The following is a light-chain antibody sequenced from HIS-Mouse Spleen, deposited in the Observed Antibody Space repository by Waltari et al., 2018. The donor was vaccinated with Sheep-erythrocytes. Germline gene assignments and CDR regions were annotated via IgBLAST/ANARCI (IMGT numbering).Light chain of an antibody. CDR1: SSNIGSNY. CDR3: AAWDDSLSGNWV. CDR2: RNN. J-gene: IGLJ3*02. V-gene: IGLV1-47*01. Sequence: QSVLTQPPSASGTPGQRVTISCSGSSSNIGSNYVYWYQQLPGTAPKLLISRNNQRPSGVRDRFSGSKSGTSDSLASSGLRSEDEADYYCAAWDDSLSGNWVFGGGTKLTVL.